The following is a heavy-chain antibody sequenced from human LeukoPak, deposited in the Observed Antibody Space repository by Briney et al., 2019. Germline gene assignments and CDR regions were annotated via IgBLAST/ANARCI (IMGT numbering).Heavy chain of an antibody. CDR2: IYYSGST. V-gene: IGHV4-39*07. Sequence: SSETLSLTCTVSGGSISSSSSYCGWIRQPPGKGLERIGSIYYSGSTYYNPSLKSRVTISVDTSKNQFSLKLSAVTAADTAVYYCAKADSGSFNYWGQGTLVTVSS. J-gene: IGHJ4*02. D-gene: IGHD1-26*01. CDR3: AKADSGSFNY. CDR1: GGSISSSSSY.